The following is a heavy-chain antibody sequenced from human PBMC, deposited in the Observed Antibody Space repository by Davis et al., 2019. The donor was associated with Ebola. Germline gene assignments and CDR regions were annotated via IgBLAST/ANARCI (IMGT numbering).Heavy chain of an antibody. J-gene: IGHJ6*02. CDR1: GFTFSNFV. D-gene: IGHD3-10*01. CDR2: VRQDETEK. V-gene: IGHV3-7*01. CDR3: ATLPGGRGVDV. Sequence: GESLKISCATSGFTFSNFVMSWVRQAPGKGLEWVANVRQDETEKHYVDSVKGRFTISRDNTKNSIYLQMNSLTVEDTAVYYCATLPGGRGVDVWGPGTTVTVSS.